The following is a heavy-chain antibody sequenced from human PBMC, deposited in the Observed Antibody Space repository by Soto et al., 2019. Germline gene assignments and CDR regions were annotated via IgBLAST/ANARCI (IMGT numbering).Heavy chain of an antibody. D-gene: IGHD2-21*01. CDR3: ARAIATDCDAVDL. CDR2: IDTAGER. V-gene: IGHV3-13*01. J-gene: IGHJ3*01. CDR1: GFTFSTYD. Sequence: EVQLVESGGGLVQPGGSLRLSCTASGFTFSTYDLHWVRQATGKGLEWVSAIDTAGERFYPGSLKDRFNISKENARHSLYLDMKSQRTGDTAVYYCARAIATDCDAVDLWGQGTVVTGPS.